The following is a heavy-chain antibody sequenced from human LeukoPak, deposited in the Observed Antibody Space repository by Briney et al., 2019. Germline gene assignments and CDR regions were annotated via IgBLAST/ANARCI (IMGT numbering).Heavy chain of an antibody. J-gene: IGHJ4*02. CDR1: GFTFTTYS. V-gene: IGHV3-21*01. CDR2: ISSGSSAI. D-gene: IGHD4-17*01. CDR3: ARGHTAVTRHFDF. Sequence: GGSLRLSCEASGFTFTTYSMTWVRQAPGKVLEWVSIISSGSSAIFSADALKGRFTISRDDAKHLLYLDMNSLRAEDTAVYYCARGHTAVTRHFDFWGQGTLVTVSS.